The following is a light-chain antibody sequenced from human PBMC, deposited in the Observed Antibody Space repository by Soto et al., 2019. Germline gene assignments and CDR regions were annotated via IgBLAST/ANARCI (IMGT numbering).Light chain of an antibody. CDR1: QDIGNS. J-gene: IGKJ3*01. Sequence: DIQMTQSPPSLSASVGDSVTITCQASQDIGNSLNWFQHKPGKAPNLVIYDASNLEIGVPSGFSGSGSGTDFTFTITSLRPEDIATYYCQKSDHLPLFGPGTKVESK. CDR3: QKSDHLPL. CDR2: DAS. V-gene: IGKV1-33*01.